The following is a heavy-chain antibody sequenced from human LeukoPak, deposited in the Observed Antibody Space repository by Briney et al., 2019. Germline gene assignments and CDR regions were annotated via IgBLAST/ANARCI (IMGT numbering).Heavy chain of an antibody. CDR2: IYTSGST. D-gene: IGHD4-11*01. J-gene: IGHJ5*02. Sequence: SETLSLTCTVSGGSISSSGYYWGWIRQPPGKGLEWIGRIYTSGSTNYNPSLKSRVTISVDTSKNQFSLKLSSVTAADTAVYYCARDMNKRALNYGYNWFDPWGQGTLVTVSS. V-gene: IGHV4-61*02. CDR3: ARDMNKRALNYGYNWFDP. CDR1: GGSISSSGYY.